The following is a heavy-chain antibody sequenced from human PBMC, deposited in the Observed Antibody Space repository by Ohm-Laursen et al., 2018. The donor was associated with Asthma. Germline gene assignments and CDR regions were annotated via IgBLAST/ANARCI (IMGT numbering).Heavy chain of an antibody. V-gene: IGHV3-23*01. J-gene: IGHJ3*02. Sequence: GSLRLSCAASGFTFSSYAMSWVRQAPGKGLEWVSGISGSGGSAYYADSVKGRFTISRDNSKNTLYLQMNSLRAEDTAVYYCAARPDYYDSYDAFDIWGQGTMVTVSS. D-gene: IGHD3-22*01. CDR2: ISGSGGSA. CDR1: GFTFSSYA. CDR3: AARPDYYDSYDAFDI.